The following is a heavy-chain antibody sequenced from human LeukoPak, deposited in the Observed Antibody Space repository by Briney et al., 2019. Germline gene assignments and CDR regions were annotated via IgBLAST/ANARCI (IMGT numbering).Heavy chain of an antibody. J-gene: IGHJ4*02. V-gene: IGHV3-30-3*01. CDR3: ARDGPFFDY. D-gene: IGHD3/OR15-3a*01. Sequence: GGSLRLSCAASGFTFSSYAMHWVRQAPGKGLEWVAVISYDGSNKYYADSVKGRFTISKDNSKNTLYLQMNSLTTEDTAVYYCARDGPFFDYWGQGTLVTVSS. CDR1: GFTFSSYA. CDR2: ISYDGSNK.